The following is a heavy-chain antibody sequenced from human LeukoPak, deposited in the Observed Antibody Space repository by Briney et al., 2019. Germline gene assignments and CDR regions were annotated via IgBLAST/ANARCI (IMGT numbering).Heavy chain of an antibody. Sequence: SETLSLTCAVSGGSISSSNWWSWIRQPPGKGLEWIGEIYHSGSTNYNPSLKSRVTISVDTSKNQFSLKLSSVTAADTAVYYCARDLGIAARPDYWGQGTLVTVSS. CDR3: ARDLGIAARPDY. CDR1: GGSISSSNW. D-gene: IGHD6-6*01. V-gene: IGHV4-4*02. CDR2: IYHSGST. J-gene: IGHJ4*02.